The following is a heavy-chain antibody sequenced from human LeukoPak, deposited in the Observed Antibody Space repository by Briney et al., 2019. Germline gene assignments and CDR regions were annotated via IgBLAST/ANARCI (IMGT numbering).Heavy chain of an antibody. J-gene: IGHJ3*02. CDR3: ARDPEGPYDFWSGSQSNDAFDI. V-gene: IGHV4-61*02. D-gene: IGHD3-3*01. CDR1: GGSISSGGYY. CDR2: IYTSGST. Sequence: PSETLSLTCTVSGGSISSGGYYWSWIRQHPGKGLEWIGRIYTSGSTNYNPSLKSRVTMSVDTSKNQFSLKLSSVTAADTAVYYCARDPEGPYDFWSGSQSNDAFDIWGQGAMVTVSS.